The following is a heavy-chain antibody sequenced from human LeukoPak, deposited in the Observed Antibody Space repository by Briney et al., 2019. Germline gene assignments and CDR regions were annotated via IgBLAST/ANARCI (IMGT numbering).Heavy chain of an antibody. V-gene: IGHV4-4*07. Sequence: SETLSLTCRVSGASNSRYYWSWIRQPAGKGLEWIGRISSSGSTNYNPSLKSRVTISVDTSKNQFSLKLSSVTAADTAVYFCARGPYSYDSSGAFDIWGQGTMVTVSS. CDR2: ISSSGST. J-gene: IGHJ3*02. D-gene: IGHD3-22*01. CDR3: ARGPYSYDSSGAFDI. CDR1: GASNSRYY.